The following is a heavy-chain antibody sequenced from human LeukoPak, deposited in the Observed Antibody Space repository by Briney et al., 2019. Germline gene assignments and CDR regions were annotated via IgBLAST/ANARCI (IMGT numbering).Heavy chain of an antibody. CDR3: ARAEGFDYYYYYYGMDV. CDR1: GFTFSSYG. V-gene: IGHV3-33*01. J-gene: IGHJ6*02. D-gene: IGHD3-10*01. Sequence: GRSLRLSCAASGFTFSSYGMHWVRQAPGKGLEWVAVIWYDGSNKYYADSVKGRFTISRDNSKNTLYLQMNSLRAEDTAVYYCARAEGFDYYYYYYGMDVWGQGTTVTVSS. CDR2: IWYDGSNK.